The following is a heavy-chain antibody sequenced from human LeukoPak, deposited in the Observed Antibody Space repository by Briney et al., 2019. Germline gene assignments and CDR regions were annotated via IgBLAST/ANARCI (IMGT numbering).Heavy chain of an antibody. D-gene: IGHD6-19*01. J-gene: IGHJ4*02. V-gene: IGHV4-4*02. CDR3: ARDGRGYSSGWYYFDY. CDR2: IYHSGST. Sequence: SGTLSLTCAVSGGSISSSNWWSWVPQPPGKGLEWIGEIYHSGSTNYNPSLKSRVTISVDKSKNQFSLKLSSVTAADTAVYYCARDGRGYSSGWYYFDYWGQGTLVTVSS. CDR1: GGSISSSNW.